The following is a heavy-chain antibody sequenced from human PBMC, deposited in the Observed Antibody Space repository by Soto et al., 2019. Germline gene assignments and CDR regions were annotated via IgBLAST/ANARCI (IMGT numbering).Heavy chain of an antibody. CDR3: AREDIGIVLMVYATGFDY. Sequence: EVQLVESGGGLVQPGGSLRLSCAASGFTFSSYWMSWVRQAPGKGLEWVANIKQDGSEKYYVDSVKGRFTISRDNAKNSLYLQMNSLRAEDTAVYYCAREDIGIVLMVYATGFDYWGQGTLVTVSS. J-gene: IGHJ4*02. D-gene: IGHD2-8*01. CDR2: IKQDGSEK. V-gene: IGHV3-7*01. CDR1: GFTFSSYW.